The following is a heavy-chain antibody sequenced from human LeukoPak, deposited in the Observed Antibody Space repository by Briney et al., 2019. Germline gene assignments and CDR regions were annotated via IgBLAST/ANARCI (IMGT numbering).Heavy chain of an antibody. CDR3: AKVGADLPAAMRALFDP. CDR2: ISSSSSYI. J-gene: IGHJ5*02. V-gene: IGHV3-21*01. D-gene: IGHD2-2*01. Sequence: PGGSLRLSCAASGFTFSSYSMNWVRQAPGKGLEWVSSISSSSSYIYYADSVKGRFTISRDNSKNTLYLQMNSLRAEDTAVYYCAKVGADLPAAMRALFDPWGQGTLVTVSS. CDR1: GFTFSSYS.